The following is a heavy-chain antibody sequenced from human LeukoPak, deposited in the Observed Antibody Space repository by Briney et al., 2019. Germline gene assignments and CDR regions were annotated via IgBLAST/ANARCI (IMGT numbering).Heavy chain of an antibody. CDR1: GYTFISYA. D-gene: IGHD3-10*01. V-gene: IGHV7-4-1*02. Sequence: ASVKVSCKASGYTFISYAMNWVRQAPGQGLEWVGWINTETGNPTYAQGFTGQFVFSVDTSVSTAYLQISSLRTEDTAVYYCARGGYYGGSGTYGFFDYWGQGSLVTVSS. CDR3: ARGGYYGGSGTYGFFDY. CDR2: INTETGNP. J-gene: IGHJ4*02.